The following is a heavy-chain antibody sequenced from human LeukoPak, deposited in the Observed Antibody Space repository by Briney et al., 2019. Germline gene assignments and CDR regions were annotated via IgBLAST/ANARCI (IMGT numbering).Heavy chain of an antibody. CDR1: RFTFRNYA. Sequence: GGSLRLSCAASRFTFRNYAMHWVRQAPGKGLEWVAVISSDGTNKDYADSVKGRFTISRDNSKNTLFLQMNSLRTEDTALYYCASGPHYNILTGFYKVRSHLDYWGQGTLVTVSS. J-gene: IGHJ4*02. CDR3: ASGPHYNILTGFYKVRSHLDY. D-gene: IGHD3-9*01. CDR2: ISSDGTNK. V-gene: IGHV3-30*04.